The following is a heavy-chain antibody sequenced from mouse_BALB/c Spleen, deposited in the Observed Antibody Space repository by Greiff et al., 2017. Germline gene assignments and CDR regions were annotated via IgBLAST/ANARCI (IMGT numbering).Heavy chain of an antibody. Sequence: QVQLKESGPGLVAPSQSLSITCTVSGFSLTSYGVHWVRQPPGKGLEWLGVIWAGGSTNYYSDIMSRPSNSKDNSKSQVVLIKNSLHTDDTAMYYCARAPSYYGSSYEAMDYWGQGTSVTVSS. J-gene: IGHJ4*01. CDR3: ARAPSYYGSSYEAMDY. D-gene: IGHD1-1*01. CDR1: GFSLTSYG. CDR2: IWAGGST. V-gene: IGHV2-9*02.